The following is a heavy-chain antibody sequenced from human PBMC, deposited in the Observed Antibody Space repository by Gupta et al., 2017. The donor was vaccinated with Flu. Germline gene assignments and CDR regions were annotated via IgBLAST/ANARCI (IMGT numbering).Heavy chain of an antibody. CDR1: GESFSGHY. Sequence: QVQLQQWGAGLLRPSETLSLTCAVYGESFSGHYWNWIRQSPGKGLEWLGEAHYDGSTKYNPSLMSRVTLSVDIIKKHISLKLTSLTAADTAKYYCARSIAAAGSQYGMDVWGQGTMVSVSS. V-gene: IGHV4-34*01. CDR3: ARSIAAAGSQYGMDV. D-gene: IGHD6-25*01. CDR2: AHYDGST. J-gene: IGHJ6*02.